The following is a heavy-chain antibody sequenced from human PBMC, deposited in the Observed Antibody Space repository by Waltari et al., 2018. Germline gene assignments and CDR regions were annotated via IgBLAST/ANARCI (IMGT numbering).Heavy chain of an antibody. CDR3: AGDRAIGLFFDY. CDR2: VHHSGKT. D-gene: IGHD2-2*01. V-gene: IGHV4-4*02. Sequence: QVQLQESGQGLVKPSGTLSLTCAASGDTFSGNYWWSWVRQSPEKGLEWIGQVHHSGKTHYNPSLQSRVAISVDKPKNQFSLNLNSVTAADTAIYYCAGDRAIGLFFDYWGRGTLVTVSS. CDR1: GDTFSGNYW. J-gene: IGHJ4*02.